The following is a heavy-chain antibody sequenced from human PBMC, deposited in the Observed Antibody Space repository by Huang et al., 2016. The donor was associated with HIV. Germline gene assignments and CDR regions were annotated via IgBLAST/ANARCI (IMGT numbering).Heavy chain of an antibody. CDR2: INAHNHNT. D-gene: IGHD3-22*01. Sequence: QGQLVQSGPEVKKPGASVKVSCKASGYRFTSFGVSWVRQAPGQGLEWMGWINAHNHNTNYAQNLQGRFSMTTETSTSTAYMELRSRRSDDTAVYYCARPGYYYDNSGYRSTYAFDLWGQGTLVTVSS. CDR1: GYRFTSFG. V-gene: IGHV1-18*01. J-gene: IGHJ3*01. CDR3: ARPGYYYDNSGYRSTYAFDL.